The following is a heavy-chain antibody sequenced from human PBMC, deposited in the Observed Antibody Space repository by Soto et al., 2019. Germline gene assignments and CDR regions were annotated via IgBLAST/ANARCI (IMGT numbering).Heavy chain of an antibody. J-gene: IGHJ4*02. D-gene: IGHD4-17*01. CDR1: GYTFSSFS. Sequence: GGSLRLSCAASGYTFSSFSMNWVRQAPGKGLEWVSAISGSGGSTYYADSVKGRFTISRDNSKNTLYLQMNSLRAEDTAVYYCARRAVTYGDYVSALDHWGRGTLVTVSS. CDR3: ARRAVTYGDYVSALDH. V-gene: IGHV3-23*01. CDR2: ISGSGGST.